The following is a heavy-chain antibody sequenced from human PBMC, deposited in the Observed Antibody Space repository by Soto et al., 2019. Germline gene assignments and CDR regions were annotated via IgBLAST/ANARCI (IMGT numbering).Heavy chain of an antibody. CDR1: VFTFSSYS. CDR3: AREVSKYSGYDFDY. V-gene: IGHV3-21*01. Sequence: ESGGGLVKPGGSLRLSCAASVFTFSSYSMNWVRQAPGKGLEWVSSISSSSSYIYYADSVKGRFTISRDNAKNSLYLQMNSLRAEDTAVYYCAREVSKYSGYDFDYWGQGTLVTVSS. CDR2: ISSSSSYI. D-gene: IGHD5-12*01. J-gene: IGHJ4*02.